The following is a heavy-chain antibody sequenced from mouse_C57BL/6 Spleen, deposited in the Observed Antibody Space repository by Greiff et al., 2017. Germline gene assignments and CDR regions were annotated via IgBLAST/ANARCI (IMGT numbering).Heavy chain of an antibody. D-gene: IGHD2-3*01. CDR2: IDPSDSYT. J-gene: IGHJ2*01. CDR3: ARRGDDGYPYYFDY. Sequence: VQLQQPGAELVMPGASVKLSCKASGYTFTSYWMHWVKQRPGQGLEWIGEIDPSDSYTNYNQKFKGKSTLTVDKSSSTAYMQLSSLTSEDSAVYYGARRGDDGYPYYFDYWGQGTTLTVSS. V-gene: IGHV1-69*01. CDR1: GYTFTSYW.